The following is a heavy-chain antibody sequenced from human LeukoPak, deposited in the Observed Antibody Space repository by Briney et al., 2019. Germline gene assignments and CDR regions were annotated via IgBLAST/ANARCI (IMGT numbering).Heavy chain of an antibody. CDR3: ASGVWFGELSLDY. J-gene: IGHJ4*02. CDR2: ISSNGGST. V-gene: IGHV3-64*01. Sequence: GGSLRLSCAASGFTFSGYAMHWVRQAPGKGLEYVSAISSNGGSTYYANSVKGRFTISRDNSKNTLYLQMGSLRAEDMAVYYCASGVWFGELSLDYWGQGTLVTVSS. CDR1: GFTFSGYA. D-gene: IGHD3-10*01.